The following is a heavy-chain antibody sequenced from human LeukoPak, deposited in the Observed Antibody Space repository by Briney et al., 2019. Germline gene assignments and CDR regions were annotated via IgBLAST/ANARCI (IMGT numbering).Heavy chain of an antibody. D-gene: IGHD2-2*01. CDR1: GGSSCGDK. CDR3: ASLKVVLAAMGNVDY. V-gene: IGHV4-34*01. J-gene: IGHJ4*02. Sequence: SAGPSLASAETGGSSCGDKLCLMLDPPGKRLKRIGQIYHSGSTNYNPLLKSRVTISSATSKNRFSLKLSSVSASDTAVYYCASLKVVLAAMGNVDYGAQGNLVTVPT. CDR2: IYHSGST.